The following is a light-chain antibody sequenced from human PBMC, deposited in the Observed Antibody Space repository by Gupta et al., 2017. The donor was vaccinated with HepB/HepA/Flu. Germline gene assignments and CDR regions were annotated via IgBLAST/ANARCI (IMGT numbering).Light chain of an antibody. V-gene: IGLV2-8*01. Sequence: QSALTQPPSASGSPGQSVTISCTGTSRDVGAYKYVSWYQQHPGKAPKLIIYEVSKWPSGVPDRFSGSKSGNTASLTVSGLQAEDEADYYCSSYAGSNNVVFGGGTKLTVL. CDR2: EVS. J-gene: IGLJ2*01. CDR1: SRDVGAYKY. CDR3: SSYAGSNNVV.